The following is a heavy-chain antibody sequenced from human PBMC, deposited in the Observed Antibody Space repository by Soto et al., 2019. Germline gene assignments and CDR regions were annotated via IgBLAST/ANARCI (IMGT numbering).Heavy chain of an antibody. Sequence: QVQLVESGGGVVQPGRALRLSCAASGFTFSSYGMHWVRQAPGKGLEWVAVIWYDGSNKYYADSVKGRFTISRDNSKNTLYLQMNSLRAEDTAVYYCARGQYDYIWGNDYWGQGTLVTVSS. V-gene: IGHV3-33*01. CDR3: ARGQYDYIWGNDY. CDR1: GFTFSSYG. J-gene: IGHJ4*02. CDR2: IWYDGSNK. D-gene: IGHD3-16*01.